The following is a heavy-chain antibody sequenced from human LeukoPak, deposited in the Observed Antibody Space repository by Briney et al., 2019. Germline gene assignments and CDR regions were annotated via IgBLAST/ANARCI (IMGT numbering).Heavy chain of an antibody. CDR1: GGSFSGYY. D-gene: IGHD5-18*01. Sequence: PSETLSLTCAVYGGSFSGYYWSWIRQPPGKGLEWIGDLSYSGSSNYSPSLKSRVTLSLDTSKNQFSLKLSSVTAADTAVYYCARHSGGYSYDIWGQGTLVTVSS. V-gene: IGHV4-59*08. CDR3: ARHSGGYSYDI. J-gene: IGHJ1*01. CDR2: LSYSGSS.